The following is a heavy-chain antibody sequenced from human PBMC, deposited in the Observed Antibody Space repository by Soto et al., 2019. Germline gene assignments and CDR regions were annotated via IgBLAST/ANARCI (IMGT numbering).Heavy chain of an antibody. CDR3: AKGGWFPDS. Sequence: EFKVVESGGGLVQPGGSLRLSCAASGFIFSSSWMSWVRQAPGRRLEWVAYIKQDGSEEHYVDSVKGRFTISRDNAKNLLYLQMNSLRFEDTAMYYCAKGGWFPDSWGQGTLVTVSS. CDR1: GFIFSSSW. CDR2: IKQDGSEE. J-gene: IGHJ4*02. D-gene: IGHD6-19*01. V-gene: IGHV3-7*01.